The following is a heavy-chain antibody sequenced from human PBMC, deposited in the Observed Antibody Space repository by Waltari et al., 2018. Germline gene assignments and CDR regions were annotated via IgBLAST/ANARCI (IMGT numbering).Heavy chain of an antibody. V-gene: IGHV3-21*01. CDR2: SSSSSSYI. Sequence: EVQLVESGGGLVKPGGSLSLSCAASGFTFSSYSMNWVRPAPGNGLEWVSSSSSSSSYIYYADSVKGRFTISRDNAKNSLYLQMNSLRAEDTAVYYCARVGSTGYSSGWYVGYYYYYGMDVWGQGTTVTVSS. D-gene: IGHD6-19*01. CDR1: GFTFSSYS. CDR3: ARVGSTGYSSGWYVGYYYYYGMDV. J-gene: IGHJ6*02.